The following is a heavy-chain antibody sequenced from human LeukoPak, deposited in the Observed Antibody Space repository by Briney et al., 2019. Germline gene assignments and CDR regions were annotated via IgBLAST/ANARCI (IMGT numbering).Heavy chain of an antibody. CDR2: IYYSGST. Sequence: SETLSLTCTVSGSSISSYYWSWIRQPPGKGLEWIGYIYYSGSTNYNPSLKSRVTISVDTSKNQFSLKLSSATAADTAVYYCARTSGSYFYYYGMDVWGQGTTVTVSS. CDR1: GSSISSYY. CDR3: ARTSGSYFYYYGMDV. V-gene: IGHV4-59*01. D-gene: IGHD1-26*01. J-gene: IGHJ6*01.